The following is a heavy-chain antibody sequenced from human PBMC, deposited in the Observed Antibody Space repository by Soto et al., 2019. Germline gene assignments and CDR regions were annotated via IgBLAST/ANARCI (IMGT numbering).Heavy chain of an antibody. CDR3: ARASPGMDV. Sequence: GGSLRLSCAGAQFTFSNYWMNWVRQAPGKGLEWVANINQDGSEKYYVDSVKGRFTISRDIAKNSLFLQMNSLRADDTAVYYCARASPGMDVWGQGTTVTVSS. V-gene: IGHV3-7*01. CDR1: QFTFSNYW. CDR2: INQDGSEK. J-gene: IGHJ6*02.